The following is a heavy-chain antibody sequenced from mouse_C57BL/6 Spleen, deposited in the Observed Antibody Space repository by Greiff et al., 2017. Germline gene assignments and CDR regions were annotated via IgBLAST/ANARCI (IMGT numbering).Heavy chain of an antibody. Sequence: QVQLQQPGAELVKPGASVKLSCKASGYTFTSYWMHWVKQRPGQGLEWIGMIHPNSGSTNYNEKFKSKATLTVDKSSSTAYMQLSSLTSEDSSVYYCARSDDGYGYYYAMDYWGQGTSVTVSS. V-gene: IGHV1-64*01. CDR1: GYTFTSYW. CDR2: IHPNSGST. CDR3: ARSDDGYGYYYAMDY. D-gene: IGHD2-3*01. J-gene: IGHJ4*01.